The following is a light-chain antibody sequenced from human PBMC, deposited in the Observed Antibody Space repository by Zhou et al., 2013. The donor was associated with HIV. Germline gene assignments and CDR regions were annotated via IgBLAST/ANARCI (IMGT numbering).Light chain of an antibody. J-gene: IGKJ5*01. V-gene: IGKV1-39*01. Sequence: DIQMTQSPSSLSASVGDRVTITCRASQTISTYLNWYRQKPGKVPELLIYAASNLQSGVPSRFSGSGSGTEFTLIISSPQPEDFATYYCQQSYITPPXTFGPGTRLEIK. CDR3: QQSYITPPXT. CDR2: AAS. CDR1: QTISTY.